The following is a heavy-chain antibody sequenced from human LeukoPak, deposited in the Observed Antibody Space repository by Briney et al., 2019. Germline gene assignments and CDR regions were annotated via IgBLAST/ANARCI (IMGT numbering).Heavy chain of an antibody. V-gene: IGHV4-4*07. CDR2: IYTSGST. CDR3: ARGEGYGGNLNYFDY. CDR1: GGSISSYY. D-gene: IGHD4-23*01. Sequence: SETLSLTCTVSGGSISSYYWSWIRQPAGKGLEWIGRIYTSGSTNYNPSLKSRVTMSVDTSKNQFSLKLSSVTAADTAVYYCARGEGYGGNLNYFDYWGQGTLSPSPQ. J-gene: IGHJ4*02.